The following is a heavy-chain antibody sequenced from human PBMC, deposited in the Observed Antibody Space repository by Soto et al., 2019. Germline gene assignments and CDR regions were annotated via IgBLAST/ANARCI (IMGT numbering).Heavy chain of an antibody. Sequence: QVQLVQSGAEVKRPGSSVKVSCKASGDTFTFYSINWVRQAPGLGLEWMGRINPILSMSNYAQRFQGRVTMTADKSRSTAFMELSSLRSEDTAIYYCASSYGSGYPAFDYWGQGALVSVSS. J-gene: IGHJ4*02. CDR1: GDTFTFYS. D-gene: IGHD3-10*01. CDR3: ASSYGSGYPAFDY. V-gene: IGHV1-69*02. CDR2: INPILSMS.